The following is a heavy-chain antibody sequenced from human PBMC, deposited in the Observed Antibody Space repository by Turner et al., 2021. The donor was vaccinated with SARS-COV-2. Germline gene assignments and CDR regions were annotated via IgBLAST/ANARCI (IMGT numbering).Heavy chain of an antibody. CDR1: GGSISDTTSSNYY. CDR3: ARGRGGRTVDS. V-gene: IGHV4-39*01. Sequence: QLHDAGPGLLKPSGTPSRTCTVSGGSISDTTSSNYYWDWIRQSRGQGLEWVGSIYYSGSTSYNPSLQSRVTIAIAKSKNQFSLKWPSVTAADTAVYYCARGRGGRTVDSWGQGTLVTVSS. CDR2: IYYSGST. J-gene: IGHJ4*02. D-gene: IGHD3-10*01.